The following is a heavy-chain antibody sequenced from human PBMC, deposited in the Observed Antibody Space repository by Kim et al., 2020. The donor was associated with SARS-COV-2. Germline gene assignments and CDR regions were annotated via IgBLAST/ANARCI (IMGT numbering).Heavy chain of an antibody. D-gene: IGHD3-22*01. J-gene: IGHJ3*02. CDR3: ARWGENSDYYDSSGPDAFEI. CDR2: IIPIFGTA. V-gene: IGHV1-69*13. CDR1: GGTFSSYA. Sequence: SVKVSCKASGGTFSSYAISWVRQAPGQGLEWMGGIIPIFGTANYAQKFQGRVTITADESTSTAYMELSSLRSEDTAVYYCARWGENSDYYDSSGPDAFEIWGQGTIGSLSS.